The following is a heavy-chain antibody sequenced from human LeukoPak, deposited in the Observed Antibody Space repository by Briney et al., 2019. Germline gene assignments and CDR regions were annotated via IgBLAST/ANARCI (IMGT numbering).Heavy chain of an antibody. CDR1: GFTFTSYA. CDR2: INAGNGNT. V-gene: IGHV1-3*01. J-gene: IGHJ4*02. CDR3: ARVRRYCSGGSCWGYFDY. Sequence: ASVKVSCKTSGFTFTSYAMHWVRQAPGQSLEWMGWINAGNGNTKYAQKFQDRVTITRDTSASTAYMELSSLRSEDTAVYYCARVRRYCSGGSCWGYFDYWGQGTLVTVSS. D-gene: IGHD2-15*01.